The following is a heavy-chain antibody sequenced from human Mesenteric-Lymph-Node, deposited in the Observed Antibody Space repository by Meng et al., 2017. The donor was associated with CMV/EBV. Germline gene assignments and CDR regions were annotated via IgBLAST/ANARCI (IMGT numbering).Heavy chain of an antibody. V-gene: IGHV3-43*01. D-gene: IGHD6-13*01. J-gene: IGHJ4*02. CDR1: GFSFDDYT. CDR3: ATSLAAAGRPFDY. CDR2: ITRDGSST. Sequence: AAGFSFDDYTIHWVRQAPGKGLEWVSLITRDGSSTYFADSVKGRFTISRDNSKNSLYLQMSSLRTEDTALYYCATSLAAAGRPFDYWGQGTLVTVSS.